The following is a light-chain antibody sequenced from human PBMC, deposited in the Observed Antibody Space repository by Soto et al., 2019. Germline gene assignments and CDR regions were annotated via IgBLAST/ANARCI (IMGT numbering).Light chain of an antibody. V-gene: IGKV3-15*01. CDR3: QQYNNWWT. J-gene: IGKJ1*01. CDR2: GAS. CDR1: QSVSSD. Sequence: EIVLTQYKGTLSLSLGERATLSCRAGQSVSSDYLVWYQQKPGRAPRLLFCGASIRATGIPARFSGSGSGTEFTLTISGLRSEDFAVYYCQQYNNWWTFGQGTKVDI.